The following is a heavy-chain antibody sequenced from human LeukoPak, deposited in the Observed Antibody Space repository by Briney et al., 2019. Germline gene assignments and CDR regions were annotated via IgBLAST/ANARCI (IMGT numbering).Heavy chain of an antibody. V-gene: IGHV4-39*07. CDR3: ARGSPTMAHFDY. CDR1: GGSISSSSYY. Sequence: PSETLSLTCTVSGGSISSSSYYWGWIRQPPGKGLEWIGSIYYSGSTYYNPSLKSRVTISVDTSKNQFSLKLSSVTAADTAVYYCARGSPTMAHFDYWGQGTLVTVSS. CDR2: IYYSGST. J-gene: IGHJ4*02. D-gene: IGHD3-10*01.